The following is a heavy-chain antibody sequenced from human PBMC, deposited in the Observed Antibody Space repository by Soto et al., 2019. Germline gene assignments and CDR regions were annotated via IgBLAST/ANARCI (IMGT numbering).Heavy chain of an antibody. V-gene: IGHV3-13*01. CDR3: ARGSSTEIYFDY. CDR1: EFTFSSYD. D-gene: IGHD2-2*01. Sequence: EVQLVESGGGLVQPGGSLRLSCAASEFTFSSYDMHWVRQATGKGLEWVSAIGTAGDTYYPGSVKGRFTISRENAKNSLYLQMNSLRAGDTAVYYCARGSSTEIYFDYWGQGTLVTVSS. J-gene: IGHJ4*02. CDR2: IGTAGDT.